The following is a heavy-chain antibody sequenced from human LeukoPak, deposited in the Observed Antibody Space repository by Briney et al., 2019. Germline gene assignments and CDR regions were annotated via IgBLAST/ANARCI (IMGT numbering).Heavy chain of an antibody. V-gene: IGHV3-21*01. CDR1: GFTFTSYS. CDR2: ISSSGGHI. CDR3: ARVGTVYGSGSY. Sequence: GGSLRLSCAASGFTFTSYSMNWVRPPPGKGLEWVSSISSSGGHIYYADSVKGRFTISRDNAKNSLYLQMNSLRAEDTAVYYCARVGTVYGSGSYWGQGTLVTVSS. J-gene: IGHJ4*02. D-gene: IGHD3-10*01.